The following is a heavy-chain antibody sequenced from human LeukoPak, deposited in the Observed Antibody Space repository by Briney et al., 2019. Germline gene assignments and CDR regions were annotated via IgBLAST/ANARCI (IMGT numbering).Heavy chain of an antibody. CDR1: GFTFSSYA. Sequence: GGSLRLSCAASGFTFSSYAMHWVRQAPGKGLEWVAVISYDGSNKYYADSVKGRFTISRDNSKNTLYLQMNSLRAEDTAVYYCARGDSNYDFWSGLDYWGQGTLVTVSS. D-gene: IGHD3-3*01. J-gene: IGHJ4*02. CDR3: ARGDSNYDFWSGLDY. V-gene: IGHV3-30*04. CDR2: ISYDGSNK.